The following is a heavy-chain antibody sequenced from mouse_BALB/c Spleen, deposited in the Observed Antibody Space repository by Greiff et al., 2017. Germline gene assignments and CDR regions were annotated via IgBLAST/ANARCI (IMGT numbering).Heavy chain of an antibody. V-gene: IGHV2-3*01. CDR2: IWGDGST. J-gene: IGHJ4*01. CDR3: ARKRDYDLYAMDY. Sequence: QVQLQQSGPGLVAPSQSLSITCTVSGFSLTSYGVSWVRQPPGKGLEWLGVIWGDGSTNYHSALISRLSISKDNSKSQVFFKMNSLQADDTAIYYCARKRDYDLYAMDYWGQGTSVTVSS. D-gene: IGHD2-4*01. CDR1: GFSLTSYG.